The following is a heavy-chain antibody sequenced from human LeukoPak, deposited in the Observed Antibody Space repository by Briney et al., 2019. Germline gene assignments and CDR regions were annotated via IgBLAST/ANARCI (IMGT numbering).Heavy chain of an antibody. D-gene: IGHD3-10*01. J-gene: IGHJ4*02. Sequence: SETLSLTCAVYGRSFSGYYWSWTRQPPGKGLEWIGEINHSGSTNYNPSLKSRVTISVDTTKNQFSLKLSSVTAADTAVYYCARDAKYYGSGSRPFDYWGQGTLVTVSS. V-gene: IGHV4-34*01. CDR3: ARDAKYYGSGSRPFDY. CDR2: INHSGST. CDR1: GRSFSGYY.